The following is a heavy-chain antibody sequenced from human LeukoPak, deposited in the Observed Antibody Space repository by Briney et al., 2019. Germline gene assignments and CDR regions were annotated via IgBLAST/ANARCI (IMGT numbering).Heavy chain of an antibody. CDR3: ARVKDSSSWHYFDF. D-gene: IGHD6-13*01. J-gene: IGHJ4*02. Sequence: ASVKVSCKASGYTFTGYYMHWVRQAPGQGLEWMGWINPNSGGTNYAQKFQDRVTITKDTSINTAYMELSSLRSDDTAVYYCARVKDSSSWHYFDFWGQGTLVTVSS. V-gene: IGHV1-2*02. CDR1: GYTFTGYY. CDR2: INPNSGGT.